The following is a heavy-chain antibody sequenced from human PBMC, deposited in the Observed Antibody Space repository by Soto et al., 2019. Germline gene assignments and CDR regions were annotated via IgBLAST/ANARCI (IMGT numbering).Heavy chain of an antibody. V-gene: IGHV1-69*02. J-gene: IGHJ4*02. CDR2: INPILSMS. CDR3: ASSYGSGYRAFDY. CDR1: GATFTFYS. Sequence: QVQLVQSGAEVKRPGSSVKVSCKASGATFTFYSINWVRQAPGLGLEWMGRINPILSMSNYAQRFQGRVRMTADKSTSTAYMELSSLRSEDTAIYYGASSYGSGYRAFDYWGQGALVTVSS. D-gene: IGHD3-10*01.